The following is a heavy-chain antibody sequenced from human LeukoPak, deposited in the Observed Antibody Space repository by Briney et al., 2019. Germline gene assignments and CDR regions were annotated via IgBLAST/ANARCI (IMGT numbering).Heavy chain of an antibody. CDR3: ARDPGYSYGYLRYWYFDL. D-gene: IGHD5-18*01. J-gene: IGHJ2*01. Sequence: SETLSLICAVYGGSFSGYYWSWIRQPPGKGLEWIGEINHSGSTNYNPSLKSRVTISVDTSKNQFSLKLSSVTAADTAVYYCARDPGYSYGYLRYWYFDLWGRGTPVTVSS. V-gene: IGHV4-34*01. CDR2: INHSGST. CDR1: GGSFSGYY.